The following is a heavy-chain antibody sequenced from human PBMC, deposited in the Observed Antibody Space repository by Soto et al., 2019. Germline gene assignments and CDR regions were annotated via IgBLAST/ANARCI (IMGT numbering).Heavy chain of an antibody. CDR3: ARDGLAAAAGTLGTLYYYGMDV. D-gene: IGHD6-13*01. CDR2: IIPIFGTA. CDR1: GGTFSSYA. J-gene: IGHJ6*02. Sequence: SVKVSCKASGGTFSSYAISWVRQAPGQGLEWMGGIIPIFGTANYAQKFQGRVTITADESTSTAYMELSSLRSEDTAVYYCARDGLAAAAGTLGTLYYYGMDVWGQGTTVNVSS. V-gene: IGHV1-69*13.